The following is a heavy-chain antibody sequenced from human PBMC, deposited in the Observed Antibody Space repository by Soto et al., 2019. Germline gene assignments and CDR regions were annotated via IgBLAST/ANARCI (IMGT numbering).Heavy chain of an antibody. D-gene: IGHD1-26*01. Sequence: EVQLLESGGGLVQPGESLRLSCAASGFTFTTYAMSWVRQAPGKGLEWVSAISGSGGSTYYADSVKGRFTISRDNYKNTLYLQMDSLRAEDTALYYCGRRAKGVGATASWYFDLWGRGTLVTVSS. CDR1: GFTFTTYA. V-gene: IGHV3-23*01. CDR2: ISGSGGST. CDR3: GRRAKGVGATASWYFDL. J-gene: IGHJ2*01.